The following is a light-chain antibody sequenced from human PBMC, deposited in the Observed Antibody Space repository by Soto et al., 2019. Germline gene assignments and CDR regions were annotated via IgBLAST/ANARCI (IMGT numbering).Light chain of an antibody. CDR1: QSVGAH. CDR2: GAS. CDR3: QQYNDWWT. Sequence: EIVMTQSPATLSLSPGERATLSFMASQSVGAHLAWYQQKPGQTPRLLIYGASTRATGIPARFSGSGSGTEFILTISSLQSEDFAVYYCQQYNDWWTFGQGTKVDI. V-gene: IGKV3-15*01. J-gene: IGKJ1*01.